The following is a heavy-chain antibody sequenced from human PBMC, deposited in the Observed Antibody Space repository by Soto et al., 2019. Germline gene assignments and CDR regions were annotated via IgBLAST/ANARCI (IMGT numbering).Heavy chain of an antibody. Sequence: EASVKVSCKASGGTFSSYAISWVRQAPGQGLEWMGGIIPIFGTANCAQKFQGRVTITADESTSTAYMELSSLRSEDTAVYYCASVDFGGDSYYFDYWGQGTLVTVSS. D-gene: IGHD2-21*01. CDR3: ASVDFGGDSYYFDY. CDR2: IIPIFGTA. J-gene: IGHJ4*02. CDR1: GGTFSSYA. V-gene: IGHV1-69*13.